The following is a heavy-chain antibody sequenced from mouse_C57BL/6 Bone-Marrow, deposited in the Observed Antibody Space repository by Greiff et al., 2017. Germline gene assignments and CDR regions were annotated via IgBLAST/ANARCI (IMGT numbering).Heavy chain of an antibody. CDR2: IDPGNGGT. J-gene: IGHJ3*01. V-gene: IGHV14-4*01. CDR3: SVTTVVAPVAY. Sequence: EVQLQQSGAELVRPGASVKLSCTASGFNIKDDYMHWVKQRPEQGLEWIGWIDPGNGGTEYASKFQGKATITEDTSSNTAFLQLSSLTSDDTAVYYCSVTTVVAPVAYGGQGTLVTVSA. D-gene: IGHD1-1*01. CDR1: GFNIKDDY.